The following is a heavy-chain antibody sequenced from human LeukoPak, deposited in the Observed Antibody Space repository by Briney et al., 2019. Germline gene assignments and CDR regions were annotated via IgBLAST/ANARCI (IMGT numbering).Heavy chain of an antibody. V-gene: IGHV4-59*08. D-gene: IGHD1-1*01. Sequence: SETLSLTCTVSGGSISSYYWSWIRQPPGKGLEWIGYIYYSGSTNYNPSLKSRVTISVDTSKNQFSLKLSSVTAADTAVYYCARGGLGGTTGWFDPWGQGTLVTVSS. J-gene: IGHJ5*02. CDR2: IYYSGST. CDR3: ARGGLGGTTGWFDP. CDR1: GGSISSYY.